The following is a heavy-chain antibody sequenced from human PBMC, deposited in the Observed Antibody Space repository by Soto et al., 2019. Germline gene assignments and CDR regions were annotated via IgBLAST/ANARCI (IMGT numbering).Heavy chain of an antibody. CDR1: GFTFSSYW. CDR3: ARGVYTGSPHLFY. J-gene: IGHJ4*02. V-gene: IGHV3-7*05. CDR2: IEGDGIEK. D-gene: IGHD1-26*01. Sequence: GGSLRLSCVASGFTFSSYWITWVRQAPGKGLEWVANIEGDGIEKNYVGSVKGRFTISRDNPEMTLYLQMNSLRAEDTAVYYCARGVYTGSPHLFYWGQGTLVTVSS.